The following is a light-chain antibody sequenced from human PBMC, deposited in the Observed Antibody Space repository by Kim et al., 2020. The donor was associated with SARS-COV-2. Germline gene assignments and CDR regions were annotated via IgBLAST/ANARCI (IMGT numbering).Light chain of an antibody. CDR2: SAF. Sequence: ASVGDRVTITCRASQDIRSDLGWYQQKPGKAPKLLIYSAFRLQGGVPSRFSGSGSGTNFTLTISSLQPEDFATYYCLQDYFYPWTFGQGTKVEIK. CDR3: LQDYFYPWT. CDR1: QDIRSD. J-gene: IGKJ1*01. V-gene: IGKV1-6*01.